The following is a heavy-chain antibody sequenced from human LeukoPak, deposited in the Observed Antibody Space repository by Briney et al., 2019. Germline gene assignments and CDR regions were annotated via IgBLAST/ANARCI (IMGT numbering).Heavy chain of an antibody. J-gene: IGHJ3*02. V-gene: IGHV3-23*01. CDR2: ISDSGGNT. CDR1: GFTFRTFA. CDR3: VEGGSTWYDALDI. D-gene: IGHD6-13*01. Sequence: GGSLRLSCAASGFTFRTFAMTWVRQAPGQGLEWVSSISDSGGNTYYADSVKGRFTISRDNSKNTLYLQMNSLRAEDTAFYYCVEGGSTWYDALDIWGQGTIVTISS.